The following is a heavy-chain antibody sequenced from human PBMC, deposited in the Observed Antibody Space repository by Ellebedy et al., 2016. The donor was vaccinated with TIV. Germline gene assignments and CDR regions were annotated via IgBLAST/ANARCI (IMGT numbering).Heavy chain of an antibody. CDR2: AYHTGST. CDR1: GGSITTTNYY. J-gene: IGHJ3*02. D-gene: IGHD3-10*02. V-gene: IGHV4-39*07. CDR3: ARSPTIFPIYGAFDI. Sequence: MPSETLSLTCTVSGGSITTTNYYWGWIRQPPGKGLEWIGSAYHTGSTYYNPSLKSRVTISVDTSKNQFSLSLSSVTAADTAVYYCARSPTIFPIYGAFDIWGQGTMVTVSS.